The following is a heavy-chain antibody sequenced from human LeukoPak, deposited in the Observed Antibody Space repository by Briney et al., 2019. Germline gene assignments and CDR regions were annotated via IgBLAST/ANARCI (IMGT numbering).Heavy chain of an antibody. V-gene: IGHV1-2*02. Sequence: ASVKVSCKASGYTFTGYYMHWVRQAPGQGLEWMGWINPNSGGTNYAQKFQGRVTMTRDTSISTAYMELSRLRSDDTAVYYCARYFRGRLKSYCFDYWGQGTLVTVSS. CDR3: ARYFRGRLKSYCFDY. D-gene: IGHD6-25*01. CDR1: GYTFTGYY. CDR2: INPNSGGT. J-gene: IGHJ4*02.